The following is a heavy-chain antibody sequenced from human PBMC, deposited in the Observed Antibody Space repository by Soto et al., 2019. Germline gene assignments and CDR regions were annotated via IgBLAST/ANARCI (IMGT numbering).Heavy chain of an antibody. J-gene: IGHJ6*02. CDR2: ISYDGSNK. CDR3: VGSSGFYYYGMDV. V-gene: IGHV3-30-3*01. CDR1: GFTFSSYA. D-gene: IGHD6-19*01. Sequence: GGSLRLSCAASGFTFSSYAMHWVRQAPGKGLEWVAVISYDGSNKYYADSVKGRFTISRDNSKNTLYLQMNSLRAEDTAVYYCVGSSGFYYYGMDVWGQGTTVTVSS.